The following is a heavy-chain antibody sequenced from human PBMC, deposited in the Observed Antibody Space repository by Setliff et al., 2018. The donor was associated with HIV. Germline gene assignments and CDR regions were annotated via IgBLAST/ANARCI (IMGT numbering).Heavy chain of an antibody. CDR2: INHSGNT. V-gene: IGHV4-34*01. J-gene: IGHJ4*01. CDR1: GGSFSVYY. CDR3: ARGVSGDIAVVPGALEARFFDF. Sequence: ETLSLTCAVYGGSFSVYYWSWIRQPPGKGLEWIGDINHSGNTNYNPSLKRRITMSVDTSKNQFSLKMSSLTAADRAVYFCARGVSGDIAVVPGALEARFFDFWGQGSLVTVSS. D-gene: IGHD2-2*01.